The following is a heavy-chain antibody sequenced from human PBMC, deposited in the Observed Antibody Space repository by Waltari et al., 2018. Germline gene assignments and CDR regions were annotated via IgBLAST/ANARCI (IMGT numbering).Heavy chain of an antibody. Sequence: QVQLVQSGAEVKNPGASVKVSCKAAGYTFTSYDINWVRQATGQGLEWMGWMNPNSGNTGYAQKFQGRVTMTSTTSISTAYMELSSLRSEDTVVYYCARGLENSGSHNWFDPWGQGTLVTVSS. CDR3: ARGLENSGSHNWFDP. V-gene: IGHV1-8*01. D-gene: IGHD1-26*01. CDR2: MNPNSGNT. J-gene: IGHJ5*02. CDR1: GYTFTSYD.